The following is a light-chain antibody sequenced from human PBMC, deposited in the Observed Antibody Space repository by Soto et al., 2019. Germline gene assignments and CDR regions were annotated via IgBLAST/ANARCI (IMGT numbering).Light chain of an antibody. V-gene: IGKV3-20*01. J-gene: IGKJ5*01. Sequence: EIVMTQSPATLSVSPGERATLSCRASQSVSSNLAWYQQKPGQAPRLLIYGASSRATGIPDRFSGSGSGTDFTPTISRLEPEDFALYYCQQYGSSAPITFGQGTRLEIK. CDR1: QSVSSN. CDR3: QQYGSSAPIT. CDR2: GAS.